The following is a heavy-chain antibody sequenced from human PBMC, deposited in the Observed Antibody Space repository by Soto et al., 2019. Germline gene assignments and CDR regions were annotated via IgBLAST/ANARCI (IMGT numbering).Heavy chain of an antibody. CDR1: GFTLDDYA. D-gene: IGHD3-10*01. Sequence: AGGSLRLSCAASGFTLDDYAMHWVRQAPGKGLEWVSLISWDGGSTYYADSVKGRFTISRDNSKNSLYLQMNSLRAEDTALYYCAKDYYGSGSYRNYYGMDVWGQGTTVTVSS. CDR2: ISWDGGST. V-gene: IGHV3-43D*04. CDR3: AKDYYGSGSYRNYYGMDV. J-gene: IGHJ6*02.